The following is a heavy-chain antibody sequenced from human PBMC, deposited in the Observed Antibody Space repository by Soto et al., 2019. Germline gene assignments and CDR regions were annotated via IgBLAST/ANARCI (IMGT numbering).Heavy chain of an antibody. J-gene: IGHJ4*02. CDR2: INSDGSST. CDR3: ARVVGKQQLGCFDY. D-gene: IGHD6-13*01. Sequence: PGGSLRLSCAASGFTFSSYWMHWVRQAPGKGLVWVSRINSDGSSTSYADSVKGRFTISRDNAKNTLYLQMNSLRAEDTAVYYCARVVGKQQLGCFDYWGQGTLVTVSS. V-gene: IGHV3-74*01. CDR1: GFTFSSYW.